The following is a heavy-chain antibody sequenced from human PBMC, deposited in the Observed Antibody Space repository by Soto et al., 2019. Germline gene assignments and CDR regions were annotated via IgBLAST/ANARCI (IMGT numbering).Heavy chain of an antibody. J-gene: IGHJ4*02. CDR3: ARDARGDEAPMDY. D-gene: IGHD3-10*01. CDR2: INPNSGGT. V-gene: IGHV1-2*04. CDR1: GYTFTGYY. Sequence: QVQLVQSGAEVKKPGASVKVPCKASGYTFTGYYRHWVRQAPGQGLEWMGWINPNSGGTNYAQKFQGWVTMTRDTSISTAYMELSRLRSDDTAVYYCARDARGDEAPMDYWGQGTLVTVSS.